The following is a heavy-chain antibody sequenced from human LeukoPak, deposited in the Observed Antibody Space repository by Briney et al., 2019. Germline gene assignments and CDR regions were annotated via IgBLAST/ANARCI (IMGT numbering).Heavy chain of an antibody. CDR2: ISYDGSNK. V-gene: IGHV3-30*18. J-gene: IGHJ4*02. CDR3: AKDLASLDY. CDR1: GFTFSSYG. Sequence: GRSLRLPCAASGFTFSSYGMHWVRQAPGKGLEWVAVISYDGSNKYYADSVKGRFTISRDNSKNTLYLQMNSLRAEDTAVYYCAKDLASLDYWGQGTLVTVSS.